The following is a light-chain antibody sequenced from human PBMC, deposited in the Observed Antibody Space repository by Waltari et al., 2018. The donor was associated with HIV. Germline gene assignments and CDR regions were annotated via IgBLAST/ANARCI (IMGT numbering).Light chain of an antibody. CDR1: TRHVGCYQY. CDR3: SSYTSSSTLEV. Sequence: QSALTQPASVSGSPGQSITISCTGTTRHVGCYQYVPWYPQYAGKAPKITIYVLTNPPSGVSNRFSGTKSGNTASLIISGLQAEDEADYYCSSYTSSSTLEVFGTGTKVTV. CDR2: VLT. J-gene: IGLJ1*01. V-gene: IGLV2-14*01.